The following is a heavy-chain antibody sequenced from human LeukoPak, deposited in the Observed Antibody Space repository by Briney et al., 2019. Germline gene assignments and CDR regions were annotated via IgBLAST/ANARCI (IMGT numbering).Heavy chain of an antibody. CDR1: GDSFSAYY. CDR3: AREGGSNTLRFDY. D-gene: IGHD1-26*01. J-gene: IGHJ4*02. CDR2: VNHGGRT. V-gene: IGHV4-34*01. Sequence: SETLSLTCAVYGDSFSAYYWSWLRQSPGKGLEWIGEVNHGGRTNYNPSLKSRVTISVDTSKNQFSLKLTSVTAADSGVYYCAREGGSNTLRFDYWGQGTLISVSS.